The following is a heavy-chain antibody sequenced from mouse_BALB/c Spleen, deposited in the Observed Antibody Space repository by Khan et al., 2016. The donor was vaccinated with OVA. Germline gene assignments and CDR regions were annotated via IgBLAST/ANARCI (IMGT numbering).Heavy chain of an antibody. Sequence: QIQLVQSEPELKKPGETVKISCKASGYTFTNYGMNWVKKSPGKALKWMGWINTYTGEPTYADDFKGRFAFSLETSASTAYLQINNLKNEDTATYFCARPPYFSYTLDYWGQGTSVTVSS. CDR3: ARPPYFSYTLDY. D-gene: IGHD2-10*01. J-gene: IGHJ4*01. V-gene: IGHV9-3-1*01. CDR1: GYTFTNYG. CDR2: INTYTGEP.